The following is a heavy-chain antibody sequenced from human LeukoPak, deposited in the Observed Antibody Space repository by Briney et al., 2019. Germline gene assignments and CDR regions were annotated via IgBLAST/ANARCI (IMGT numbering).Heavy chain of an antibody. CDR2: IIPIFGTA. Sequence: GASVKVSCKASGGTFSSYAISWVRQAPGQGLEWMGGIIPIFGTANYAQKFQGRVTITTDESTSTAYMELSSLRSEDTAVYYCARGRNKEDYYYYMDVWGKGTTVTVSS. CDR3: ARGRNKEDYYYYMDV. D-gene: IGHD1/OR15-1a*01. CDR1: GGTFSSYA. J-gene: IGHJ6*03. V-gene: IGHV1-69*05.